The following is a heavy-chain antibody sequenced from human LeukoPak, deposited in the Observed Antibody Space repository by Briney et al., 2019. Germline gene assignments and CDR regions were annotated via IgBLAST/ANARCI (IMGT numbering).Heavy chain of an antibody. CDR3: AKERLLWFGEFLNWFDP. J-gene: IGHJ5*02. V-gene: IGHV3-23*01. CDR2: ISGSGGST. CDR1: GFTFSSYA. Sequence: GGSLRLSCAASGFTFSSYAMSWVRQAPGKGLEWVSAISGSGGSTYYADSVKGRFTISRDNSKNTLYLQMNSLGAEDTAVYYCAKERLLWFGEFLNWFDPWGQGTLVTVSS. D-gene: IGHD3-10*01.